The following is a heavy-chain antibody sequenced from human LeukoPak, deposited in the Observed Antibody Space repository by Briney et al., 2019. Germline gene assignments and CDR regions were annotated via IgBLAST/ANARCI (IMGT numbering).Heavy chain of an antibody. CDR2: ISSSSSTI. CDR1: GFTFSRYS. Sequence: PGGSLRLSCAASGFTFSRYSMNWVRQAPGKGPEWVSYISSSSSTIYYADSVKGRFTISRDSAKNSVYLQMNSLRDEDTAVYYCARGYDFDYWGQGTLVTVSS. D-gene: IGHD3-3*01. V-gene: IGHV3-48*02. J-gene: IGHJ4*02. CDR3: ARGYDFDY.